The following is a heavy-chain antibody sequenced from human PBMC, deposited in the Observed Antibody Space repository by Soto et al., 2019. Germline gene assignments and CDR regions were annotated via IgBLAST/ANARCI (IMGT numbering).Heavy chain of an antibody. V-gene: IGHV5-51*01. CDR1: GYSFTSYW. CDR2: IYPGDSDT. D-gene: IGHD1-7*01. J-gene: IGHJ6*02. CDR3: ARLRNSNYASGMDV. Sequence: HGESLKISCKGSGYSFTSYWIGWVRQMPGKGLELMGIIYPGDSDTRYNPSFQDQVTISADKSINTAYLQWSSLKASDSAIYYCARLRNSNYASGMDVWGLGTTVTVSS.